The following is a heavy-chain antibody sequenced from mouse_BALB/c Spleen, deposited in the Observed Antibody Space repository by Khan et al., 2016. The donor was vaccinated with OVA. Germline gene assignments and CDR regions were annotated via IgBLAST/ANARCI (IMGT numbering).Heavy chain of an antibody. Sequence: VQLKESGAELVKPGASVKLSCTTSGFNIRDTHIHWVKQRPEQGLEWIGRIDPESVNGKYAPKFQGKATITSDTSSNTAYLQLSSLNSEDTAVDFCALDYDYWGGDWYFDVGGAGTTVTVSS. CDR1: GFNIRDTH. CDR2: IDPESVNG. D-gene: IGHD2-4*01. J-gene: IGHJ1*01. V-gene: IGHV14-3*02. CDR3: ALDYDYWGGDWYFDV.